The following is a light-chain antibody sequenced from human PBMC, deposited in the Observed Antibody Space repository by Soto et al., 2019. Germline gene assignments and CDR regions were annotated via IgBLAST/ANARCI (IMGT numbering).Light chain of an antibody. CDR1: QSISHY. CDR3: QQRRVWPLT. Sequence: VLTQSPGILSLSPGERATLSCRASQSISHYLAWYQQRPGQAPRLLIYDSSTRATGIPARFSASGSGTDFTLTISSLEPEDFAVYYCQQRRVWPLTFGGGTKVEIK. CDR2: DSS. J-gene: IGKJ4*01. V-gene: IGKV3-11*01.